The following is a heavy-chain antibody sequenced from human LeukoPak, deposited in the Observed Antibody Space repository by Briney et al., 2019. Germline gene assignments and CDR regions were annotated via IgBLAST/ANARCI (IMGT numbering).Heavy chain of an antibody. V-gene: IGHV3-21*01. CDR2: ISSSSSYI. CDR3: ARVNKQLANYYYYYMDV. D-gene: IGHD6-6*01. Sequence: GGSLRLSCAASGFTFSSYSMNWVRQAPGKGLEWVSSISSSSSYIYYADSVKGRFTISRDNAKNSLYLQMNSLRAEDTAVYYCARVNKQLANYYYYYMDVWGKGTTVTVSS. CDR1: GFTFSSYS. J-gene: IGHJ6*03.